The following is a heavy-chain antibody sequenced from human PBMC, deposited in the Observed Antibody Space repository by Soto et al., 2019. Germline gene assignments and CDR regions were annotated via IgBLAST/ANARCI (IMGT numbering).Heavy chain of an antibody. V-gene: IGHV2-5*01. CDR2: IYWNDDK. J-gene: IGHJ4*02. CDR3: PPRPSGWYLFAS. Sequence: QITLKESGPTLVRPTQTLTLTCTFSGFSLSTSGLGVGWIRQPPGKALEWLALIYWNDDKRYSPSLKARLTTTKDTSKTRVVLTRTNMDPLNPATYSCPPRPSGWYLFASWGKGTLVTVS. D-gene: IGHD6-19*01. CDR1: GFSLSTSGLG.